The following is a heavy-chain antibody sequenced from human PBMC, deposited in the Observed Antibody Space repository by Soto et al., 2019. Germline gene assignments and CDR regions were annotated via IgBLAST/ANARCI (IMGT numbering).Heavy chain of an antibody. D-gene: IGHD3-3*01. CDR2: INPNSGGT. V-gene: IGHV1-2*04. Sequence: ASVKVACKASGYTFTGYYMHWVRQAPGQGLEWMGWINPNSGGTNYAQKFQGWVTMTRDTSISTAYMELSRLRSDDTAVYYCARGLRFLEWLLFDYWGQGTLVTVSS. CDR3: ARGLRFLEWLLFDY. J-gene: IGHJ4*02. CDR1: GYTFTGYY.